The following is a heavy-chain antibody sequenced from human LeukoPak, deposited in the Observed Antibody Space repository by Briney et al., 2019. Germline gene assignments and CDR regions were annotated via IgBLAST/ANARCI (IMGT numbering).Heavy chain of an antibody. D-gene: IGHD3-22*01. CDR1: GYTFTSYG. V-gene: IGHV1-18*01. J-gene: IGHJ4*02. Sequence: ASVKVSCKASGYTFTSYGISRVRQAPGQGLEWMGWISAYNGNTNYAQKLQGRVTMTTDTSTSTAYMELRSLRSDDTAVYYCAGHYYDSSGYHSGFDYWGQGTLVTVSS. CDR3: AGHYYDSSGYHSGFDY. CDR2: ISAYNGNT.